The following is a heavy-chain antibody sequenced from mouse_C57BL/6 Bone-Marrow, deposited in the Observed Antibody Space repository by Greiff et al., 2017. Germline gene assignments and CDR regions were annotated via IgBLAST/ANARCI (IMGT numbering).Heavy chain of an antibody. D-gene: IGHD2-10*01. V-gene: IGHV1-72*01. CDR1: GYTFTSYW. Sequence: QVQLQQPGAELVKPGASVKLSCKASGYTFTSYWMHWVKQRPGRGLAWIGRLDPHRGGTKYNEKFKSKATLTVYKPSSTAYMQLSSLPSEDSAVYCCARLSYWGAYWGQGTMVTVSA. CDR3: ARLSYWGAY. CDR2: LDPHRGGT. J-gene: IGHJ3*01.